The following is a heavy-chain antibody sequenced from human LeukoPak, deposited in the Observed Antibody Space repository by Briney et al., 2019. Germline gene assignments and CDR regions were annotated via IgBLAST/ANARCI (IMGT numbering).Heavy chain of an antibody. D-gene: IGHD3-10*01. CDR2: INHSGGT. V-gene: IGHV4-34*01. J-gene: IGHJ4*02. Sequence: SETLSLTCAVYGGSFSGFYWSWIRQPPGKGLEWIGDINHSGGTNYIPSLKSRVTISVDTSKNQFSLKLTSVTAADTAVYYCARGRYGSGSYYTTQFDYWGQGTLVTVSS. CDR1: GGSFSGFY. CDR3: ARGRYGSGSYYTTQFDY.